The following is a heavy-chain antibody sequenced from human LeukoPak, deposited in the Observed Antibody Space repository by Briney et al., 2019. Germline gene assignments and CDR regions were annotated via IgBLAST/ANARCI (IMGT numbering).Heavy chain of an antibody. CDR2: ISSNGGST. Sequence: GGSLRLSCAASGFTFSSYAMHWVRQAPGKGLEYFSAISSNGGSTYYANSVKGRFTVSRDNSKNTLYLQMGSLRAEDMAVYYCARVGYVRAFDIWGQGTMVTVSS. V-gene: IGHV3-64*01. J-gene: IGHJ3*02. D-gene: IGHD2-8*01. CDR3: ARVGYVRAFDI. CDR1: GFTFSSYA.